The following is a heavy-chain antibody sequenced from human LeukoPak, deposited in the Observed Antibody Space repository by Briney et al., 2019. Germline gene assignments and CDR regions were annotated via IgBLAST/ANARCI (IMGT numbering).Heavy chain of an antibody. CDR3: ARDMGWLQPDNYFDY. Sequence: ASVKVSCKASGYTFTGYYMHWVRQAPGQGLEWMGWINPNSGGTNYAQKFQGRVTMTRDTSISTAYMELSRLRSDDTAVYYCARDMGWLQPDNYFDYWGQGTLVTVSS. CDR1: GYTFTGYY. V-gene: IGHV1-2*02. J-gene: IGHJ4*02. CDR2: INPNSGGT. D-gene: IGHD5-24*01.